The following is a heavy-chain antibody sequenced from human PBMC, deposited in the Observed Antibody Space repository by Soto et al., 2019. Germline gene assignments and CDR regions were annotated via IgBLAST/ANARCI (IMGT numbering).Heavy chain of an antibody. CDR3: AKEKIEWYCTNGVCPFDY. Sequence: EVQLLESGGGLVQPGGSLRLSCAASGFTFSSYAMSWVRQAPGKGLEWVSAISGSGGSTYYADSVKGRFTISRDNSKTTLYMQMNSLRAEDTAVYYCAKEKIEWYCTNGVCPFDYWGQGTLVTVSS. V-gene: IGHV3-23*01. CDR2: ISGSGGST. J-gene: IGHJ4*02. D-gene: IGHD2-8*01. CDR1: GFTFSSYA.